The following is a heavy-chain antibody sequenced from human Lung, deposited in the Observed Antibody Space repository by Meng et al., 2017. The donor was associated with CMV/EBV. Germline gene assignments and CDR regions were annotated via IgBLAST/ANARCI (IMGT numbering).Heavy chain of an antibody. D-gene: IGHD6-13*01. CDR3: ARDAEGGSSWTKIDY. J-gene: IGHJ4*02. V-gene: IGHV4-39*07. Sequence: SXTLSLXCTVSGGSISSGTYFWGWIRQTPGKGLEWIGSIYYSGTTYHNPSLKSRVSMSVDTSKNQFSLVLRSVTAADSAVYYCARDAEGGSSWTKIDYWGRGTLVTVSS. CDR1: GGSISSGTYF. CDR2: IYYSGTT.